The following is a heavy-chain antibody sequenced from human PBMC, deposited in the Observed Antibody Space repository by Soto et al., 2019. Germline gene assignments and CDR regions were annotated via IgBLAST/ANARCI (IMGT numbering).Heavy chain of an antibody. CDR2: IIPIFGTA. D-gene: IGHD5-12*01. CDR3: ATHPMATITYYDGMDV. J-gene: IGHJ6*02. CDR1: GGTFSSYA. Sequence: QVQLVQSGAEVKKPGSSVKVSCKASGGTFSSYAISWVRQAPGQGLEWMGGIIPIFGTANYAQKFQGRVTITADESTSTADMELGSLRSEDTAVYYCATHPMATITYYDGMDVWGQGTTVTVSS. V-gene: IGHV1-69*12.